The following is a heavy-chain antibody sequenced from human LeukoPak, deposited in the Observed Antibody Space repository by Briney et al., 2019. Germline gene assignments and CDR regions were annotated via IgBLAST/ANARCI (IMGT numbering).Heavy chain of an antibody. Sequence: GGSLRLSCAASGFTFSSYAMSWVRQAPGKGLEWVSAISGSGGRTYYADSVKGRFTISRDNSKNTLYLQMNSLRAEDTAVYYCAKSPRVAAAGRRGDYWGQGTLVTVSS. CDR3: AKSPRVAAAGRRGDY. J-gene: IGHJ4*02. CDR1: GFTFSSYA. CDR2: ISGSGGRT. V-gene: IGHV3-23*01. D-gene: IGHD6-13*01.